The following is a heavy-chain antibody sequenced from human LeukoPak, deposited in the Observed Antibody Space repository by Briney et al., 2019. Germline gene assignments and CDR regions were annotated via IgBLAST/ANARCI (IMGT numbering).Heavy chain of an antibody. D-gene: IGHD6-19*01. Sequence: GESLKISCKGSGYSFTSYWIGWVRQMPGKGLEWMGIIYPGDSDTRYSPSFQGQVTISADKSISTAYLQWSSLKASDTAMYYCARHGEGYSSGKNAFDIWGQGTMVTVSS. CDR1: GYSFTSYW. CDR3: ARHGEGYSSGKNAFDI. J-gene: IGHJ3*02. V-gene: IGHV5-51*01. CDR2: IYPGDSDT.